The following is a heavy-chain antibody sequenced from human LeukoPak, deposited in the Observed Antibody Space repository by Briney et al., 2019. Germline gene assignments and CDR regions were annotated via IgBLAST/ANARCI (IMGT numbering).Heavy chain of an antibody. Sequence: GGSLGLSCAASGFTFSSYWMHWVRQAPGKGLGWVSRINSDGSSTSYAYSVKGRFTISRDHAKNPLYLQMNSRRAEATAVYYLXXEPXAHYXXXGSXYDYWGQGTLVTVSS. CDR1: GFTFSSYW. CDR2: INSDGSST. J-gene: IGHJ4*02. D-gene: IGHD3-10*01. CDR3: XXEPXAHYXXXGSXYDY. V-gene: IGHV3-74*01.